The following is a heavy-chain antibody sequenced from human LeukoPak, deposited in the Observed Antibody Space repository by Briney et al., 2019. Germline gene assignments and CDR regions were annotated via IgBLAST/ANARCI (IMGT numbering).Heavy chain of an antibody. D-gene: IGHD3-10*01. V-gene: IGHV3-30*04. CDR2: ISHDGSNK. CDR1: GFTFSSYA. J-gene: IGHJ4*02. Sequence: GRSLRLSCAASGFTFSSYAMHWVRQAPGKGLEWVAVISHDGSNKYYADSVKGRFTISRDNSKNTLYLQMNSLRAEDTAVYYCARGITMVRGGTFYWGQGTLVTVSS. CDR3: ARGITMVRGGTFY.